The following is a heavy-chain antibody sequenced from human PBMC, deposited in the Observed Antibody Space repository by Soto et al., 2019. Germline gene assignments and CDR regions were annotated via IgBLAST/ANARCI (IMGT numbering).Heavy chain of an antibody. CDR3: ASGIQLWLRRINNGYSG. V-gene: IGHV1-69*13. D-gene: IGHD5-18*01. CDR1: GYTFTNYG. Sequence: ASVKVSCKASGYTFTNYGISWVRQAPGQGLEWMGGIIPMFGTANYAQRFQDRVTITADESTNTVYMELSSLRSEDTAVYFCASGIQLWLRRINNGYSGWGQGTLVTVSS. J-gene: IGHJ4*02. CDR2: IIPMFGTA.